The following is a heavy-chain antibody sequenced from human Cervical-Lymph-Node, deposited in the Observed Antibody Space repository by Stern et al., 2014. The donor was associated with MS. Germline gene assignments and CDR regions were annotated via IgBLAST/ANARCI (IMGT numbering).Heavy chain of an antibody. CDR1: GGSFSGYT. V-gene: IGHV4-34*01. J-gene: IGHJ5*02. D-gene: IGHD6-19*01. CDR2: LNHSGKT. CDR3: ARVAGWYWFDP. Sequence: QVQLQQWGAGLLKPSETLSLTCEVYGGSFSGYTWSWIRQSPGKGLEWIGELNHSGKTNYNPSLKSRVTISVDTSKNQISLKLTSVTAADTAFYYCARVAGWYWFDPWGQGTLVTVSP.